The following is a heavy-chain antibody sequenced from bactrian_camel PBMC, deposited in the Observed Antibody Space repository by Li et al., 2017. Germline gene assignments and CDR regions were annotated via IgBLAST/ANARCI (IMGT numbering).Heavy chain of an antibody. D-gene: IGHD4*01. CDR1: GVMTRLYC. Sequence: VQLVESGGGSVQTGGSLRLSCAASGVMTRLYCTAWFRQSPGLEREEVARIAMDGKSRYADAVKGRFTISRDNTKNTLYLQMNSLRPDDTAMYYCATGAVTWVPGDYKPLGQGTQVTVS. CDR2: IAMDGKS. J-gene: IGHJ4*01. V-gene: IGHV3S53*01.